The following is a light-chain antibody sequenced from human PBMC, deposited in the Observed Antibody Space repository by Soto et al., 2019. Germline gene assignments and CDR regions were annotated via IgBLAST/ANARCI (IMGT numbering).Light chain of an antibody. J-gene: IGKJ4*01. Sequence: EIVMTQSPATLSVSQGERATLSCRASQRVSSNLAWYQQKPGQAPRLLIYGASTRATGIPARFSGSGSGTDFTLTISSLQSEDFAVYYCQHYRTSFGGGTRVEIK. CDR1: QRVSSN. CDR3: QHYRTS. CDR2: GAS. V-gene: IGKV3-15*01.